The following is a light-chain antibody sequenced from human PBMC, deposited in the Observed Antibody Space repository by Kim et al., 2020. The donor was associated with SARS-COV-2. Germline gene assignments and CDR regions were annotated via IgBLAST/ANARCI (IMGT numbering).Light chain of an antibody. CDR3: SSRDSNGYVL. J-gene: IGLJ2*01. CDR1: SLRSYY. V-gene: IGLV3-19*01. Sequence: SELPQDPAVSVALGQTVRITCQGDSLRSYYASWYQQKPGQAPIVVISGKNNRPSGIPDRFSGSSSGNTASLTITGAQAEDEADYCCSSRDSNGYVLFGGGTQLTVL. CDR2: GKN.